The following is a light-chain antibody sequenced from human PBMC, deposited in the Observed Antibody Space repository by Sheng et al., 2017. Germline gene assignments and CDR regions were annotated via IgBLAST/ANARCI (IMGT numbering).Light chain of an antibody. CDR1: QSVSTF. V-gene: IGKV3-11*01. CDR2: DAS. CDR3: QQRSSWYT. J-gene: IGKJ2*01. Sequence: EIVLTQSPATLSLSPGERATLSCRASQSVSTFLAWYQQKPGQAPRLLIYDASNRATGVPARFSGSGSGTDFTLTIISLEPEDFAVYYCQQRSSWYTFGQGTEAGD.